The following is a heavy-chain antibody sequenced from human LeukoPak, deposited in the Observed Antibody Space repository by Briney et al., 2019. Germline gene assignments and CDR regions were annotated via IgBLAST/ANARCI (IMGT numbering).Heavy chain of an antibody. V-gene: IGHV4-59*01. CDR3: AGYSSSWYRRDY. CDR2: IYYSGST. J-gene: IGHJ4*02. Sequence: SETLSLTCTVSGGSISSYYWSWIRQPPGKGLEWIGYIYYSGSTNYNPSLKSRVTISVDTSKNQFPLKLSSVTAADTAVYYCAGYSSSWYRRDYWGQGTLVTVSS. CDR1: GGSISSYY. D-gene: IGHD6-13*01.